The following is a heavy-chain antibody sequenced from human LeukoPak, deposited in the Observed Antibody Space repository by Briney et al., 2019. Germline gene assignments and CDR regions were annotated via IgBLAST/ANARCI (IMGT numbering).Heavy chain of an antibody. CDR2: ISSSSGYI. CDR3: AKDLLAYCGGDCYSDY. V-gene: IGHV3-21*01. CDR1: GFTFSIYS. J-gene: IGHJ4*02. Sequence: GGSLRLSCAASGFTFSIYSMNWVRQAPGKGLEWVSSISSSSGYIYYADSVKGRFTISRDNSKNTLYLQMNSLRAEDTAVYYCAKDLLAYCGGDCYSDYWGQGTLVTVSS. D-gene: IGHD2-21*02.